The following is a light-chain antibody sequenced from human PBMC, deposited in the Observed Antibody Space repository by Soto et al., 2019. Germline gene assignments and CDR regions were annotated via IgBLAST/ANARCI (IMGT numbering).Light chain of an antibody. J-gene: IGKJ2*01. CDR3: QQYNSYSPET. CDR1: QSISSW. V-gene: IGKV1-5*03. Sequence: DIQMTQSPSTLSASVGDRVTITCPASQSISSWLAWYQQKPGKAPKLLIYKASSLESGVPSRFSGSGSGTEFTLTISSLQPDDFATYYCQQYNSYSPETFGQGTKLEIK. CDR2: KAS.